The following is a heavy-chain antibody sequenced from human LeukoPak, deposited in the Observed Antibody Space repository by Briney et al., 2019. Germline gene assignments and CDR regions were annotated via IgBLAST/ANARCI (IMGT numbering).Heavy chain of an antibody. J-gene: IGHJ4*02. V-gene: IGHV4-59*01. Sequence: PSETLSLTCTVSGGSISSYYWSWIRQPAGKGLEWIGYIYYSGTTNYNPSLKSRVTISVDTSKNQFSLKLSSVTAADTAVYYCAREGIAAAGSFDYWGQGTLVTVSS. CDR2: IYYSGTT. CDR1: GGSISSYY. D-gene: IGHD6-13*01. CDR3: AREGIAAAGSFDY.